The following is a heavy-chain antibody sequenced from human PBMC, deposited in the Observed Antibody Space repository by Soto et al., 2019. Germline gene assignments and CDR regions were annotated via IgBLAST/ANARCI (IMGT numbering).Heavy chain of an antibody. CDR3: AKYRRTEAEGFTLDY. CDR2: IYYTGST. V-gene: IGHV4-61*01. J-gene: IGHJ4*02. CDR1: GGSVSRDSNF. Sequence: SETLSLTCTVSGGSVSRDSNFWSWIRQPPGKGLEWIGYIYYTGSTTYNPSLESRVTMSVDTSKIQFSLKLNSVNAADTTVYYSAKYRRTEAEGFTLDYWGRGTLVTVSS. D-gene: IGHD2-2*01.